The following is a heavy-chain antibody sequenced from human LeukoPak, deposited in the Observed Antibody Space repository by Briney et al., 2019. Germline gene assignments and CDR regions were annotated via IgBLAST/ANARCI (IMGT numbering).Heavy chain of an antibody. Sequence: ASVKVSCKASVYSITDYYLHWVRQAPGQGLEWMGWIILNTGGTNYAQKFQDWVTMSSDTSISTAYMELSSLRSDDTVVYYCARGSPSYAQWHFDLWGRGTLVTVSS. CDR1: VYSITDYY. J-gene: IGHJ2*01. D-gene: IGHD2/OR15-2a*01. V-gene: IGHV1-2*04. CDR2: IILNTGGT. CDR3: ARGSPSYAQWHFDL.